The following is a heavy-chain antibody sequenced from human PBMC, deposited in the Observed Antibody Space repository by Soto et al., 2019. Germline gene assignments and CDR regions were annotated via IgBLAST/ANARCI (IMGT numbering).Heavy chain of an antibody. J-gene: IGHJ4*02. CDR2: ITSSGSNT. CDR1: GFTFSGYN. CDR3: ARRGTISYAHHFDH. V-gene: IGHV3-11*01. D-gene: IGHD2-2*01. Sequence: QVQLVESGGGLVKPGGSLRLSCAASGFTFSGYNMSWIRQAPGKGLEWVSYITSSGSNTFDAESVKGRFTISRDNTMNLLYLQMNSLSAEDTAVYYCARRGTISYAHHFDHWGQGTLVNVSS.